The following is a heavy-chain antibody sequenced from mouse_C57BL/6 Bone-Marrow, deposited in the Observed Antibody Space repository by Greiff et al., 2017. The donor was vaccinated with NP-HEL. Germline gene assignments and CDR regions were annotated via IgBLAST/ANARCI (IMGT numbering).Heavy chain of an antibody. J-gene: IGHJ1*03. Sequence: VMLVESGPELVKPGASVKISCKASGYAFSSSWMNWVKQRPGKGLEWIGRIYPGDGDTNYNGKFKGKATLTADKSSSTAYMQLSSLTSEDSAVYFCAPIYYDYDDWYFDVWGTGTTVTVSS. CDR2: IYPGDGDT. V-gene: IGHV1-82*01. CDR3: APIYYDYDDWYFDV. CDR1: GYAFSSSW. D-gene: IGHD2-4*01.